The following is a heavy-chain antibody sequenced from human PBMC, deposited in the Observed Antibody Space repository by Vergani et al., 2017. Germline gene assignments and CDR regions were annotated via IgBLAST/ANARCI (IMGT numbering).Heavy chain of an antibody. CDR2: IYYSGST. CDR1: GGSISSSSYY. V-gene: IGHV4-39*01. D-gene: IGHD3-10*01. Sequence: QLQLQESGPGLVKPSETLSLTCTVSGGSISSSSYYWGWIRQPPGKGLEWIGSIYYSGSTYYNPSLKSRVTISVDTSKNQFSLKLSSVTAADTAVYYCARHACFGELSCLFDPWGQGTLVTVSS. J-gene: IGHJ5*02. CDR3: ARHACFGELSCLFDP.